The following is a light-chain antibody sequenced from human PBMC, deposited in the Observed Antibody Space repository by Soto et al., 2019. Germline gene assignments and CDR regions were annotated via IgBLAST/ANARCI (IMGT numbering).Light chain of an antibody. Sequence: QPVLTQSPSASASLGASVKLTCTLSSGHSSYAIAWHQQQPEKGPRYLMKLYSDGSHSKGDGIPDRFSGSSSGAERYLTISSLQSEDEADYYCQTWGTGILVFGGGTKLTVL. CDR2: LYSDGSH. CDR1: SGHSSYA. J-gene: IGLJ2*01. V-gene: IGLV4-69*01. CDR3: QTWGTGILV.